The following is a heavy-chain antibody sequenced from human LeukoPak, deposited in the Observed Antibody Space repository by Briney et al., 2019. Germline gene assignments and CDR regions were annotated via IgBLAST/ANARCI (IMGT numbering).Heavy chain of an antibody. CDR3: AREQGHLRSGWFDY. CDR2: ISYDGSNK. J-gene: IGHJ5*01. CDR1: GFTFSSYA. D-gene: IGHD3-3*01. V-gene: IGHV3-30-3*01. Sequence: GGSLSLSCAASGFTFSSYAMHWVRQAPGKGLEWVAVISYDGSNKYYADSVKGRFTISRDNSKNTLYLQMNSLRAEDTAVYYCAREQGHLRSGWFDYWGQGTLVTVSS.